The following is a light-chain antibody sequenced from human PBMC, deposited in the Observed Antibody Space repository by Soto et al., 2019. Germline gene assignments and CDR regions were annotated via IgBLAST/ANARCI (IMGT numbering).Light chain of an antibody. V-gene: IGKV1-17*01. CDR3: LQHNSYPRT. CDR2: LTY. Sequence: DIQMSQSPSSLSASVGDRFTITCRASQGIGNDLGWYQQKPGKAPRRLIYLTYSLQTGVPSRFSGSGSGTEFSLTISSLQPEDSATYFCLQHNSYPRTFGQGTKVDI. J-gene: IGKJ1*01. CDR1: QGIGND.